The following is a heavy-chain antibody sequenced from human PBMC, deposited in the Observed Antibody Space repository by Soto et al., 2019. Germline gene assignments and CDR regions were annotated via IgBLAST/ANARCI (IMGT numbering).Heavy chain of an antibody. CDR1: GGSFSGYY. CDR2: INHSGST. D-gene: IGHD3-10*01. Sequence: SETLSLTCAVYGGSFSGYYWSWIRQPPGKGLEWIGEINHSGSTNYNPSLKSRVTISVDTSKNRFSLKLSSVTAADTAVYYCARVWGGAFDIWGQGTMVTVSS. V-gene: IGHV4-34*01. CDR3: ARVWGGAFDI. J-gene: IGHJ3*02.